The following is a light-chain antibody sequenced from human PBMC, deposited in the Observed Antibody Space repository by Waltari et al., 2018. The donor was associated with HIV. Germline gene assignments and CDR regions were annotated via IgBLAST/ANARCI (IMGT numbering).Light chain of an antibody. V-gene: IGKV3-15*01. CDR1: QSISSS. CDR2: GAS. J-gene: IGKJ2*01. Sequence: TQSPSSLSVSPGERATLSCRASQSISSSLAWYQQKPGQAPRLLIYGASTRATGSPARFSGNGSGTEFTLSISSLQSEDFAVYYCQQYKNWPPDTFGQGTKLEIK. CDR3: QQYKNWPPDT.